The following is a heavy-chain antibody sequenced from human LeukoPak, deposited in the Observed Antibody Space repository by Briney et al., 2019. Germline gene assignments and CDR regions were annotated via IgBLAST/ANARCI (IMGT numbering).Heavy chain of an antibody. J-gene: IGHJ4*02. CDR1: GGSISSYY. CDR3: ARDVVSSWGDYFDY. CDR2: IYYSGST. D-gene: IGHD6-13*01. Sequence: PSETLSLTCTVSGGSISSYYWGWIRQPPGKGLEWIGSIYYSGSTYYNPSLKSRVTISVDTSKNQFSLKLSSVTAADTAVYYCARDVVSSWGDYFDYWGQGTLVTVSS. V-gene: IGHV4-39*07.